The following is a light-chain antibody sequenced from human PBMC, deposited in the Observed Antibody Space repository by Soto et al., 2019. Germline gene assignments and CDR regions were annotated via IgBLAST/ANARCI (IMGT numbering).Light chain of an antibody. CDR2: AVS. Sequence: QSALTQPASVSGSPGQSITISCTGTSSDVGGYNHVSWYQHPPGKAPKLILFAVSDRPSGVSHRFSGSKSGNTASLTISGLQADDEADYYCCSYTSRSTVVFGGGTKLTVL. J-gene: IGLJ2*01. CDR3: CSYTSRSTVV. V-gene: IGLV2-14*01. CDR1: SSDVGGYNH.